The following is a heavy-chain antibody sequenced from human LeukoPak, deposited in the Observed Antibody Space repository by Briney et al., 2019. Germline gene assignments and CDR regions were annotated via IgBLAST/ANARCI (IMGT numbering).Heavy chain of an antibody. CDR2: INPSGGST. CDR3: ATHYYDSSGYYSYGN. CDR1: GYTFTSYY. Sequence: ASVKVSCKASGYTFTSYYIHWVRQAPGQGLEWMGIINPSGGSTSYAQKFQGRVTMTRDTSTSTVYMELSSLRSKDTAVYYCATHYYDSSGYYSYGNWGQGTLVTVSS. V-gene: IGHV1-46*01. J-gene: IGHJ4*02. D-gene: IGHD3-22*01.